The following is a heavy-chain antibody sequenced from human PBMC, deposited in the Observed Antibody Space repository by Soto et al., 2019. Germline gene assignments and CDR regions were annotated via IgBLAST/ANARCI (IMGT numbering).Heavy chain of an antibody. Sequence: PSETLSLTCTVSGGSISSYYWSWIRQSPGKGLEWIGHIYYSGSTNYNPSLKSRVTISVDTSKNQFSLKLSSVTAADTAVYYCATTGSWSSNFDYWGQGTLVTVSS. D-gene: IGHD6-13*01. CDR2: IYYSGST. V-gene: IGHV4-59*08. CDR1: GGSISSYY. CDR3: ATTGSWSSNFDY. J-gene: IGHJ4*02.